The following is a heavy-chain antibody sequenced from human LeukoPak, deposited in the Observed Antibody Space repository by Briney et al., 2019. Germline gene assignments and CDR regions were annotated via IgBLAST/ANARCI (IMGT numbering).Heavy chain of an antibody. CDR1: GGSISSSSYY. CDR2: IYHSGST. D-gene: IGHD3-22*01. Sequence: PSETLSLTCTVSGGSISSSSYYWGWIRQPPGKGLEWIGSIYHSGSTYYNPSLKSRVTISVDASKNQFSLKLSSVTAADTAVYYCARIRHYYDSSGYYPFDYWGQGTLVTVSS. CDR3: ARIRHYYDSSGYYPFDY. J-gene: IGHJ4*02. V-gene: IGHV4-39*07.